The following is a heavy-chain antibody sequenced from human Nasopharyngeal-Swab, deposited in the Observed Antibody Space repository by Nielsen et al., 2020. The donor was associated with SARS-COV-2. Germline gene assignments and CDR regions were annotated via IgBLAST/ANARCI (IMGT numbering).Heavy chain of an antibody. Sequence: GGSLRLSCAASGFTFSSYSMNWVRQAPGKGLEWVSSISSSSSYIYYADSVKGRFTISRDNAKNTLYLQMNSLRAEDTAVYYCARDSEYSSSSLFQHWGQGTLVTVSS. CDR2: ISSSSSYI. D-gene: IGHD6-6*01. CDR3: ARDSEYSSSSLFQH. CDR1: GFTFSSYS. V-gene: IGHV3-21*01. J-gene: IGHJ1*01.